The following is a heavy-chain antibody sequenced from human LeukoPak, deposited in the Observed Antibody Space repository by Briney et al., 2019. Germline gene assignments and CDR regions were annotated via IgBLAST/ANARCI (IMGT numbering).Heavy chain of an antibody. Sequence: PSETLSLTCGVYGGSFSGYYWSWIRQPPGKGLEWIGEINHSGSTNYNPSLKSRVTISVDTSKNQFSLKLSSVTAADTAVYYCARGGYIYGGHNWFDPWGQGTLVTVSS. V-gene: IGHV4-34*01. CDR3: ARGGYIYGGHNWFDP. CDR1: GGSFSGYY. D-gene: IGHD5-18*01. CDR2: INHSGST. J-gene: IGHJ5*02.